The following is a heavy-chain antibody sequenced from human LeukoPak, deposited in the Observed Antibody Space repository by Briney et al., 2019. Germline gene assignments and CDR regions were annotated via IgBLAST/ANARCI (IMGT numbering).Heavy chain of an antibody. D-gene: IGHD3-9*01. CDR2: ISYDGSNK. CDR1: GFTVSSNY. Sequence: GGSLRLSCAASGFTVSSNYMSWVRQAPGKGLEWVAVISYDGSNKYYADSVKGRFTISRDNSKNTLYLQMNSLRAEDTAVYYCAKSDILTGYHNPFDYWGQGTLVTVSS. V-gene: IGHV3-30*18. CDR3: AKSDILTGYHNPFDY. J-gene: IGHJ4*02.